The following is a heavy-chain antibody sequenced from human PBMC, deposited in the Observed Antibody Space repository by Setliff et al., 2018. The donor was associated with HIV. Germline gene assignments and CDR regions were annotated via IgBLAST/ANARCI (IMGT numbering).Heavy chain of an antibody. CDR2: MYYSGST. Sequence: SETLSLTCTVSGYSISSDYYWGWIRQSPGKGLEWIGNMYYSGSTYYNPSLKSRVTISVDTSKNHLSLKLTSVTAADTGLYYCVFGLRFSPFDNWGQGTLVTVSS. CDR1: GYSISSDYY. J-gene: IGHJ4*02. V-gene: IGHV4-38-2*02. CDR3: VFGLRFSPFDN. D-gene: IGHD5-12*01.